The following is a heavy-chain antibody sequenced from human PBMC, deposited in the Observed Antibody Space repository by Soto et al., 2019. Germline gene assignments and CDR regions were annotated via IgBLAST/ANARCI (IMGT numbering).Heavy chain of an antibody. CDR2: IIPILGTA. CDR1: GGTFSSYA. Sequence: QVQLVQSGDEVKKPGSSVTVPCKATGGTFSSYASSWVRQAPGQGLEWMGGIIPILGTANYAQKFQGRVTITADESTSIAYMELSSLRSEDTAVYYCASGSVNGRASSGGDYCGMDVWGQGTTVTVSS. V-gene: IGHV1-69*01. D-gene: IGHD1-26*01. J-gene: IGHJ6*02. CDR3: ASGSVNGRASSGGDYCGMDV.